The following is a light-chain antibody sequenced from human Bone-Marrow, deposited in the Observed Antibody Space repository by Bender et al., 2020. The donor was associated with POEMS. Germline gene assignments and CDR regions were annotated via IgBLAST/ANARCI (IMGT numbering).Light chain of an antibody. Sequence: QSALTQPRSVSGSPGQSVTISCTGTRSDVGRYNFVSWYQQHPGKAPKLMIYDVNKRPSRVSNRFSGSKSGNTASLTISGLLAEDEADYYCSSYTASSSLVFGGGTKLTVL. J-gene: IGLJ3*02. CDR3: SSYTASSSLV. V-gene: IGLV2-14*03. CDR1: RSDVGRYNF. CDR2: DVN.